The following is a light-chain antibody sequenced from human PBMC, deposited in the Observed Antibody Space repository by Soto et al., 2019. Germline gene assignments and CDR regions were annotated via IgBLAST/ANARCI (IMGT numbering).Light chain of an antibody. Sequence: QSALTQPPSASGSPGQSVNISCTGTSSDIGGYNFVSWYQHHPDKAPKLMSYEITKRPSGVPARFSGSKSDNTASLTVSGLQAEDESDYYCSSYAGSNNYVFGTGTKLTVL. CDR3: SSYAGSNNYV. CDR2: EIT. CDR1: SSDIGGYNF. J-gene: IGLJ1*01. V-gene: IGLV2-8*01.